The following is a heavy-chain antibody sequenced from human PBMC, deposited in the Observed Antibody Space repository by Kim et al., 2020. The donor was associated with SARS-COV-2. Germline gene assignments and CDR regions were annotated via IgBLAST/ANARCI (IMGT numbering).Heavy chain of an antibody. CDR3: ARAPALVREGWFDP. CDR2: FDPEDGET. Sequence: ASVKVSCKVSGYTLTELSMHWVRQAPGKGLEWMGGFDPEDGETIYAQKFQGRVTMTEDTSTDTAYMELSSLRAEDTAVYYCARAPALVREGWFDPWGQGTLVTVSS. J-gene: IGHJ5*02. CDR1: GYTLTELS. D-gene: IGHD6-6*01. V-gene: IGHV1-24*01.